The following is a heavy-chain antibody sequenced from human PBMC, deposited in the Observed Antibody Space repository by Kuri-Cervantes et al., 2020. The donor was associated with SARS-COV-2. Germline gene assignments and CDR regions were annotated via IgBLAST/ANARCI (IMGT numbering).Heavy chain of an antibody. Sequence: SETLSLTCTVSGGSISSSSYYWGWIRQPPGKGLEWIGSIYYSGSTYYNPSLKSRVTISVDTSKNQFSLKLSSVTAADTAVYYCARDLWGSPGYMGVWGKGTTVTVSS. CDR2: IYYSGST. J-gene: IGHJ6*03. CDR3: ARDLWGSPGYMGV. D-gene: IGHD3-16*01. V-gene: IGHV4-39*07. CDR1: GGSISSSSYY.